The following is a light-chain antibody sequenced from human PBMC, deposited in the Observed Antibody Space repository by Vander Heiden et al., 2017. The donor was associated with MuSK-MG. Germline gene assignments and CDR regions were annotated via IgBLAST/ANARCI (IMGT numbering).Light chain of an antibody. CDR1: QSVSSN. J-gene: IGKJ4*01. Sequence: EIVMTQSPATLSVSPGERTTLSCRASQSVSSNLAWYQQKPGQAPRLLIYDASTRATGIPARFSGSGSGTEFTLTISSLQSEDFAVYYCQQYNNGPPLTFGGGTKVEIK. V-gene: IGKV3-15*01. CDR2: DAS. CDR3: QQYNNGPPLT.